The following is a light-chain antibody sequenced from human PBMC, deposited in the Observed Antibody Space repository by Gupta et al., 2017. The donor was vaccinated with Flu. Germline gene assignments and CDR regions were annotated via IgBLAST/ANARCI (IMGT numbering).Light chain of an antibody. V-gene: IGKV1-39*01. CDR3: QHYYSTPRT. J-gene: IGKJ2*01. CDR2: NAS. CDR1: QSISNY. Sequence: DIQMTQSPSTLSASVGDTVTITCRASQSISNYLTWYQQKPGKAPKVLIYNASGLQSGVPSRFSGGGSGTDFTLTISSLQAEDFATYHCQHYYSTPRTFGQGTKLEIK.